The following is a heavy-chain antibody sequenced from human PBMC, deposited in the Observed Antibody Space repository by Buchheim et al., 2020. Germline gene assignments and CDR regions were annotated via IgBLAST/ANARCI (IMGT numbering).Heavy chain of an antibody. Sequence: QVQLQESGPGLVKPSQTLSLPCTFSVGSITSGGYYWGWIRHPPGKGLEWMGYIYTSGSTYYNPPPKIRFTLSVDTSKNQFSLKLSSVTAADTAVYYCARGGPQWLLFDYWGQGTL. CDR2: IYTSGST. V-gene: IGHV4-31*03. D-gene: IGHD6-19*01. CDR1: VGSITSGGYY. CDR3: ARGGPQWLLFDY. J-gene: IGHJ4*02.